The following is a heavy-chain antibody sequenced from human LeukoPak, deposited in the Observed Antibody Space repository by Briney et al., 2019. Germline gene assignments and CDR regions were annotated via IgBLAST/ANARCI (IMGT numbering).Heavy chain of an antibody. J-gene: IGHJ4*02. CDR2: IKQDGSEK. CDR1: GFTFSSYW. CDR3: ARDGMVRGVITALFYFDY. V-gene: IGHV3-7*01. D-gene: IGHD3-10*01. Sequence: GGSLRLSCAASGFTFSSYWMSWVRQAPGKGLEWVANIKQDGSEKYYVDSVKGRFTISRDNAKNSLYLQMNRLRAEDTAVYYCARDGMVRGVITALFYFDYWGQGTLVTVSS.